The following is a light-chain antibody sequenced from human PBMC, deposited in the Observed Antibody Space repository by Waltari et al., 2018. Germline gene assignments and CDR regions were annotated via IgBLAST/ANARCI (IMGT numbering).Light chain of an antibody. J-gene: IGLJ3*02. CDR3: QSYDNSLGAWV. CDR2: DYS. CDR1: SSNIGAGYD. V-gene: IGLV1-40*01. Sequence: QSVLTQPPSVSGAPGQSVTLSCTGSSSNIGAGYDVHWYQQFPGTAPKLLIFDYSRRPSGVPGRFSGSWSGASASLAITGLQTEDEADDYCQSYDNSLGAWVFGGGTTLTVL.